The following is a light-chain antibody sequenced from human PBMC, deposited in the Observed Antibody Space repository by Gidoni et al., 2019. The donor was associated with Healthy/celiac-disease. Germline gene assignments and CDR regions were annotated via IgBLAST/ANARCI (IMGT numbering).Light chain of an antibody. J-gene: IGKJ2*01. CDR2: AAS. CDR1: QYIYNY. CDR3: QQSYSAPQT. Sequence: DIQMTQSPSSLSASVGDRVTITCRASQYIYNYLNWYQQKPGRAPKLLIYAASSLQSGVPSRFIGSGSETDFTLTINSLQPDEFATYYCQQSYSAPQTFGQXTTLDIK. V-gene: IGKV1-39*01.